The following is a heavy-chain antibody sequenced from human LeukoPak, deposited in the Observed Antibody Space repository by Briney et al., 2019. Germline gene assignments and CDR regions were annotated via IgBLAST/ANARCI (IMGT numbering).Heavy chain of an antibody. J-gene: IGHJ5*02. V-gene: IGHV4-38-2*01. D-gene: IGHD3-10*01. CDR3: ASSYYGSGVNWFDP. Sequence: PSETLSLTCAVSGYSISSGYYWGWIRQPPGKGLEWIGSTYHSGSTYYNPSLKSRVTISVDTSKNQFSLKLSSVTAADTAVYYCASSYYGSGVNWFDPRGQGTLVTVSS. CDR1: GYSISSGYY. CDR2: TYHSGST.